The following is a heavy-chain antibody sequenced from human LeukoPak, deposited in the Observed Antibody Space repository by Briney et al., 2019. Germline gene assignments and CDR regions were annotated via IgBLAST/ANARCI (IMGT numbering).Heavy chain of an antibody. CDR1: GYNFTNYW. J-gene: IGHJ4*02. V-gene: IGHV5-10-1*01. CDR2: IDPSDSYN. D-gene: IGHD6-6*01. Sequence: GESLKISCKGSGYNFTNYWISWVRQMPGKGLERMGTIDPSDSYNNYSPSFQGHVTISADKSISTAYLQWSSLKASDTAMYYCARAYSRSRFDYWGQGTLVTVYS. CDR3: ARAYSRSRFDY.